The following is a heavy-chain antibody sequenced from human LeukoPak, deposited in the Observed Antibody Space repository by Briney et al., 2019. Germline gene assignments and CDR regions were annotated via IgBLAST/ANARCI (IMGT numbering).Heavy chain of an antibody. V-gene: IGHV4-39*07. J-gene: IGHJ5*02. CDR3: ARGRGWPFDP. CDR2: IYYSGST. Sequence: SETLSLTCTVFGYSISGSSYYWGWIRQPPGKGLEWIGSIYYSGSTYYNPSLKSRVTISVDTSKNQFSLKLSSVTAADTAVYYCARGRGWPFDPWGQGTLVTVSS. CDR1: GYSISGSSYY. D-gene: IGHD6-19*01.